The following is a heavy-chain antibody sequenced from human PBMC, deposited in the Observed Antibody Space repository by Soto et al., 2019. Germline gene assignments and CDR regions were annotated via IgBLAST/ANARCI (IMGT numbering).Heavy chain of an antibody. CDR2: IYYSGST. Sequence: QVQLQESGPGLVKPSETLSLTCTVSGGSISSYYWSWIRQPPGKGLEWIGYIYYSGSTNYNPTLKSRVTRSVHTSKNQFSLKRSSVTAADTAVYYCARGDVDTSVFDPWGQGTLVTVSS. D-gene: IGHD5-18*01. J-gene: IGHJ5*02. V-gene: IGHV4-59*01. CDR1: GGSISSYY. CDR3: ARGDVDTSVFDP.